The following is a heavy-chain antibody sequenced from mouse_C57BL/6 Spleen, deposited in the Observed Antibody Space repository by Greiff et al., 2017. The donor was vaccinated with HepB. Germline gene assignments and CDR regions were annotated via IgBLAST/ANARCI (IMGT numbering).Heavy chain of an antibody. J-gene: IGHJ4*01. CDR3: ARAGSSYGYAMDY. CDR2: ISSGSSTI. V-gene: IGHV5-17*01. D-gene: IGHD1-1*01. Sequence: EVKLMESGGGLVKPGGSLKLSCAASGFTFSDYGMHWVRQAPEKGLEWVAYISSGSSTIYYADIVKGRFTISRDNAKNTLFLQMTSLRSEDTAMYCGARAGSSYGYAMDYWGQGTSVTVSS. CDR1: GFTFSDYG.